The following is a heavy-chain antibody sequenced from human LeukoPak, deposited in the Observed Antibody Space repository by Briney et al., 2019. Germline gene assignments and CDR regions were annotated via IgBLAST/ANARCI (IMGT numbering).Heavy chain of an antibody. CDR2: IYPGDSDT. CDR1: GYSFTSYW. J-gene: IGHJ4*02. CDR3: ASLPEYSGSYEYYFDY. Sequence: PGESLKISCKGSGYSFTSYWIGWVRQMPGKGLEWMGIIYPGDSDTRYSPSFQGQVTISADKSISTAYLQWSSLKASDTAMCYCASLPEYSGSYEYYFDYWGQGTLVTVSS. V-gene: IGHV5-51*01. D-gene: IGHD1-26*01.